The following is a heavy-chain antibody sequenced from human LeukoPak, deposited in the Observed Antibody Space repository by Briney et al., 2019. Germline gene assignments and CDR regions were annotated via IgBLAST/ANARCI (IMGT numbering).Heavy chain of an antibody. CDR1: GFTVSSNY. V-gene: IGHV3-53*01. J-gene: IGHJ6*02. Sequence: GGSLRLSCAASGFTVSSNYMTWVRQAPGKGLEWVSLIYSGGSTFYGDSVRGRFTISRDNSKNTLYLQMNSLRAEDTAVYYCARDPYSYGMDVWGQGTTATVSS. CDR3: ARDPYSYGMDV. CDR2: IYSGGST.